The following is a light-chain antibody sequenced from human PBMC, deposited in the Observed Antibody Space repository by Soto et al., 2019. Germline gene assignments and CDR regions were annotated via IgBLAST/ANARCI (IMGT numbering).Light chain of an antibody. CDR2: EVT. V-gene: IGLV2-8*01. Sequence: QSVLTQPPSACWSPGQSVTISCTGTSSDVGGYNYVSWYQQHPGKAPKLMIYEVTKRPSGVPDRFSGSKSGNTASLTVSGLQAEDEADYYCSSYAGSNNFVFGSGTKVNVL. J-gene: IGLJ1*01. CDR3: SSYAGSNNFV. CDR1: SSDVGGYNY.